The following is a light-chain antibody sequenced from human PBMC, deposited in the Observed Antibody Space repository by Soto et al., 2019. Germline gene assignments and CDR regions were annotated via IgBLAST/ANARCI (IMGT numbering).Light chain of an antibody. CDR2: SSS. J-gene: IGKJ2*01. CDR3: QQYNNLLPYT. CDR1: QSVTSN. Sequence: EIEITLSPATLTVSPWDSATLSCRASQSVTSNLAWYQHKPGQAPRLLIYSSSTRAAGIPARFSGSGSGTEFTLTISSLQSEDFAVYYCQQYNNLLPYTFCQ. V-gene: IGKV3-15*01.